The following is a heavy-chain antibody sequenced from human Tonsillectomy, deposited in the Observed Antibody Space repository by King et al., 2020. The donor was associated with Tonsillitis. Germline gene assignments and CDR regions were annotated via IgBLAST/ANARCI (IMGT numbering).Heavy chain of an antibody. CDR1: GFTFDDYA. CDR2: SSSNSDRI. V-gene: IGHV3-9*01. J-gene: IGHJ4*02. D-gene: IGHD2-8*02. CDR3: AKDIRGTYYWYNFDF. Sequence: VQLVESGGGLVQPGRSLRLSCAASGFTFDDYAMHWVRQAPGKGLEWVSSSSSNSDRIGYADSVKGRFTVSRDNAKSSLYLQMNTLRTEDTAVYYCAKDIRGTYYWYNFDFWGQGTLVTVSS.